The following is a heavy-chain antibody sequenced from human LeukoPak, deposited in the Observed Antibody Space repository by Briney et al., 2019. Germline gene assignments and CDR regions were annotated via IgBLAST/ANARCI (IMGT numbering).Heavy chain of an antibody. CDR1: GGSISSYY. V-gene: IGHV4-4*07. CDR3: ARDLDYGPRNWFDP. CDR2: ISTSGGT. D-gene: IGHD4-17*01. J-gene: IGHJ5*02. Sequence: SETLSLTCTVSGGSISSYYWSWIRQPAGKGLEWIGRISTSGGTIYNPSLKSRVTVSVDTSKNQFSLKLSSVTAADTAAYYCARDLDYGPRNWFDPWGQGTLVIVSS.